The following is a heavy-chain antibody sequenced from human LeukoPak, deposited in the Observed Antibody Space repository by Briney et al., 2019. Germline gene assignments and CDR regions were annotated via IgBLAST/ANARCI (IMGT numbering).Heavy chain of an antibody. Sequence: PGGSLRLSCAASGFTFNSYAMSWVRQAPGKGLEWVSAISGSGGSTYYADSVKGRFTISRDNSKNTLYLQMNSLRAEDTAIYYCTKVFDVSSSGGYDNWGQGTLVTVSS. CDR1: GFTFNSYA. CDR2: ISGSGGST. V-gene: IGHV3-23*01. J-gene: IGHJ4*02. D-gene: IGHD6-19*01. CDR3: TKVFDVSSSGGYDN.